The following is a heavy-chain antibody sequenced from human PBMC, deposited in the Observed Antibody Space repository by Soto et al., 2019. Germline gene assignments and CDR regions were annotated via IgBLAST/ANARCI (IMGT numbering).Heavy chain of an antibody. J-gene: IGHJ4*02. Sequence: ASVKVSCKASGYTFTSYYMHWVRQAPGQGLEWMGWISAYNGNTNYAQKLQGRVTMTTDTSTSTAYMEMRSLRSDDTAVYYCARAVRYGDYGYVDYWGQGTLVTVSS. V-gene: IGHV1-18*04. CDR2: ISAYNGNT. D-gene: IGHD4-17*01. CDR1: GYTFTSYY. CDR3: ARAVRYGDYGYVDY.